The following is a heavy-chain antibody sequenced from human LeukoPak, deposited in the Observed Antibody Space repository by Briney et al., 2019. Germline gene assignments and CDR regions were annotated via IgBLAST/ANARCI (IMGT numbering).Heavy chain of an antibody. CDR2: SRNKANSYTT. V-gene: IGHV3-72*01. D-gene: IGHD6-19*01. J-gene: IGHJ4*02. Sequence: GGSLRLSCAASGFTFSDHYMDWVRQAPGKGLEWVGRSRNKANSYTTEYAASVKGRFTISRDDSKNSLYLQMNSLKTEDTAVYYCARRLSGGSDCWGQGTLVTVSS. CDR3: ARRLSGGSDC. CDR1: GFTFSDHY.